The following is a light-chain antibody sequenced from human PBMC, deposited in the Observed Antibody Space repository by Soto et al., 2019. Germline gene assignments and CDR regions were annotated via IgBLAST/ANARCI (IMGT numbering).Light chain of an antibody. Sequence: DIQMTQSPSSLSASVGDRVTITCQASQDISNYLNWYQQKPGKAPQLLIYDASNLETGDPSRFSGSGSGTDFTFPISSLQPEDIATYYCQQYDNLPPLTFGGGTKVEIK. CDR2: DAS. CDR1: QDISNY. V-gene: IGKV1-33*01. J-gene: IGKJ4*01. CDR3: QQYDNLPPLT.